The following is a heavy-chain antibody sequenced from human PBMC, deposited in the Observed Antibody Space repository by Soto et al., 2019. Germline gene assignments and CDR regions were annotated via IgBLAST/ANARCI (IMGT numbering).Heavy chain of an antibody. Sequence: SETLSLTCTVSGGSISSCCYYWSWIRQHPGKGLEWIGYIYYSGSTYYNPSLKSRVTISVDTSKNQFSLKLSSVTAADTAVYYCASYTDHEFDYWGQGTLVTVSS. V-gene: IGHV4-31*03. CDR1: GGSISSCCYY. J-gene: IGHJ4*02. CDR2: IYYSGST. CDR3: ASYTDHEFDY. D-gene: IGHD2-2*02.